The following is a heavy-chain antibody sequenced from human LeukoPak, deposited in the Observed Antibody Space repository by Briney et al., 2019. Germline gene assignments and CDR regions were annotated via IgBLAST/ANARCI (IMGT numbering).Heavy chain of an antibody. V-gene: IGHV4-39*07. CDR1: GGSISSRSYY. Sequence: SETLSLTCSVSGGSISSRSYYWGWIRQPPGKGLEWIGSMYYRGSTYYNPSLKSRITISVDTSKNQFSLKLNSVTAADTAVYYCANGFDGFDIWGQGTTVTVSS. CDR3: ANGFDGFDI. CDR2: MYYRGST. D-gene: IGHD3-10*01. J-gene: IGHJ3*02.